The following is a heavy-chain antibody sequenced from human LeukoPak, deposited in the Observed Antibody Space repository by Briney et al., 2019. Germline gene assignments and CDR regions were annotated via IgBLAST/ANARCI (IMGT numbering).Heavy chain of an antibody. J-gene: IGHJ4*02. D-gene: IGHD3-10*01. V-gene: IGHV1-2*02. CDR2: INPNSGGT. CDR1: GYTFTGYY. Sequence: GASLKVSCKASGYTFTGYYMHWVRQAPGQGLEWMGWINPNSGGTNYAQKFQGRVTMTRDTSISTVYMELSRLRSDDTAVYYCARDPLYGSGSYFFDFWGQGTLVTVSS. CDR3: ARDPLYGSGSYFFDF.